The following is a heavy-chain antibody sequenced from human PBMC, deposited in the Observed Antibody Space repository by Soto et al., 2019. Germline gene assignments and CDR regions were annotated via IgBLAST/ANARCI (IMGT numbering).Heavy chain of an antibody. CDR2: IWYDGTSK. CDR3: ARSDESDY. Sequence: QVQLVESGGGVVQPGRSLTLSCAASGFTFSNYGMHWVRQAPGKGLEWVAVIWYDGTSKYYADFVKGRFTISRDNSKNTLYLQMNSLRAEDTGVDYCARSDESDYWGQGTLVTVSS. J-gene: IGHJ4*02. CDR1: GFTFSNYG. V-gene: IGHV3-33*01.